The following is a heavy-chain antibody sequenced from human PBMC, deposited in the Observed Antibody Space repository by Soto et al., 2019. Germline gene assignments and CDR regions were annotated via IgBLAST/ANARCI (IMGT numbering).Heavy chain of an antibody. CDR1: GGSISSSSYY. CDR2: IYYSGST. V-gene: IGHV4-39*01. CDR3: ARRITNEARLWSSYYYYGMDV. Sequence: SETLSLTCTVSGGSISSSSYYWGWIRQPPGKGLEWIGSIYYSGSTYYNPSLKSRVTISVDTSKNQFSLKLSSVTAADTAVYYCARRITNEARLWSSYYYYGMDVWGQGTTVTVSS. D-gene: IGHD5-18*01. J-gene: IGHJ6*02.